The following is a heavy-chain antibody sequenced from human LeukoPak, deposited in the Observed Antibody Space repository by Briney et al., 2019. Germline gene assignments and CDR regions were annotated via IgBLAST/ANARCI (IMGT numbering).Heavy chain of an antibody. D-gene: IGHD3-3*01. CDR1: GGSISSYY. Sequence: SETLSLTCTVSGGSISSYYWSWIRQPAGKGLEWIGRIYTSGSTNYNPSLKSRVTMSVDTSKNQFSLKLSSVTAADTAVYYCARDAGYHYDFWSGSAYYYMDVWGKGTTVTVSS. CDR2: IYTSGST. CDR3: ARDAGYHYDFWSGSAYYYMDV. J-gene: IGHJ6*03. V-gene: IGHV4-4*07.